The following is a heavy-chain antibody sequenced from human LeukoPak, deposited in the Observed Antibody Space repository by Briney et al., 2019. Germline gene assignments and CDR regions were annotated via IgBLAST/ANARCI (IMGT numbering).Heavy chain of an antibody. V-gene: IGHV3-30*02. CDR2: IRYDGSNK. CDR3: AKGENYYDSSASYYYYYMDV. J-gene: IGHJ6*03. D-gene: IGHD3-22*01. CDR1: GFTFSSYG. Sequence: GGSLRLSCAASGFTFSSYGMHWVRQAPGKGLEWVAFIRYDGSNKYYADSVKGRFTISRDNSKNTLYLQMNSLRAEDTAVYYCAKGENYYDSSASYYYYYMDVWGKGTTVTVSS.